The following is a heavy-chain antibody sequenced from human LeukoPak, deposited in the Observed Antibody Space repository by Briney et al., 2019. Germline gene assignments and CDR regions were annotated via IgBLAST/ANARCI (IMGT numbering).Heavy chain of an antibody. CDR2: ISGDGGST. CDR1: GFTFDDYA. J-gene: IGHJ6*03. D-gene: IGHD3-10*01. V-gene: IGHV3-43*02. CDR3: AKDRTPGSGSYYYYMDV. Sequence: GGSLRLSCAASGFTFDDYAMHWVRQAPGKGLEWVSLISGDGGSTYYADSVKGRFTISRDNSKNSLYLQMNSLRTEDTALYYCAKDRTPGSGSYYYYMDVWGKGTTVTVSS.